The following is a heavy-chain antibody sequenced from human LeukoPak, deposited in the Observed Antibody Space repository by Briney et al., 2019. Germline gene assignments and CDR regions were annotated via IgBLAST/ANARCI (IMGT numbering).Heavy chain of an antibody. CDR2: IFNAGNT. J-gene: IGHJ4*02. CDR3: ASRPADTTWYGVFDY. V-gene: IGHV4-59*11. Sequence: SETLSLTCSVSGGSINSHYWSWIRQPPGKRLEWVGYIFNAGNTNYNPSLASRVTMSADTSRAHFFLRLSPVTAADTAIYYCASRPADTTWYGVFDYWSQGTLVTVSS. D-gene: IGHD3-10*01. CDR1: GGSINSHY.